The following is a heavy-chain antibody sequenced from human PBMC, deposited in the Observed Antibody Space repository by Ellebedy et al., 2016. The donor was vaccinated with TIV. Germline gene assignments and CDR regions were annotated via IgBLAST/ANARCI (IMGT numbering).Heavy chain of an antibody. Sequence: GESMKISCSGSEFTFARYFMTWVRQDPGKGLEWVSGISASGGTTYYPDSVKGRFTLSRDNSKNTVYLQMNSLSAEDTAVYYCARLTVIAPRYFDYWGQGTLVTVSS. CDR2: ISASGGTT. CDR3: ARLTVIAPRYFDY. V-gene: IGHV3-23*01. CDR1: EFTFARYF. J-gene: IGHJ4*02. D-gene: IGHD3-22*01.